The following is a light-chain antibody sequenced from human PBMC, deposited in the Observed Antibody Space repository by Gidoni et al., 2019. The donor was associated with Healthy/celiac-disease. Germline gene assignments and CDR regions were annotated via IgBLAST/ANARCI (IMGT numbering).Light chain of an antibody. CDR2: AAS. CDR1: QSISSS. CDR3: QQSYSTPFT. V-gene: IGKV1-39*01. Sequence: DTQMTQSPSSLSASVGDRVTITCRASQSISSSLNWYQQKPGKAPKLLIYAASSLQSGVPSRFSGSGSGTDFTLTISSLQPEDFATYFCQQSYSTPFTFGPGTKVDIK. J-gene: IGKJ3*01.